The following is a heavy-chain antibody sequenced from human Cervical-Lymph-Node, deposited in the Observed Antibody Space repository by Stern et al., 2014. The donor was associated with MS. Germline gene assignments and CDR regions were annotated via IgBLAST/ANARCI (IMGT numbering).Heavy chain of an antibody. D-gene: IGHD5-18*01. CDR3: ARHQLGYGYAYLRY. CDR2: GYYSGNT. CDR1: GDSLSSSTFY. Sequence: QVQLQESGPGLVKPSDTLSLTCSVSGDSLSSSTFYWGWIRQPQGKGPEWIGSGYYSGNTYYHPSLKSRVTISVDTSKTQFPLRLTSVTAADTAVYYCARHQLGYGYAYLRYWGQGTLVTVSS. V-gene: IGHV4-39*01. J-gene: IGHJ4*02.